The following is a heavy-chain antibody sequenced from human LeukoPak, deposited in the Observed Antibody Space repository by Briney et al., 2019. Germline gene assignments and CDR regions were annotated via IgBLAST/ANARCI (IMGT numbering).Heavy chain of an antibody. D-gene: IGHD6-19*01. J-gene: IGHJ5*02. Sequence: GGSLRLSCAASGFTFSSYEMNWVRQAPGKGLEWVSYISSSGSTIYHADSVKGRFTISRDNAKNSLYLQMNSLRAEDTAVYYCARGHSSGWYNWFDPWGQGTLVTVSS. V-gene: IGHV3-48*03. CDR3: ARGHSSGWYNWFDP. CDR1: GFTFSSYE. CDR2: ISSSGSTI.